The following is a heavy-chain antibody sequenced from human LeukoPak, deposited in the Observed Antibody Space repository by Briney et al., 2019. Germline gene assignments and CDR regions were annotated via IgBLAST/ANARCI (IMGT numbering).Heavy chain of an antibody. Sequence: PGGSLRLSCAASGLTFSIYGMSWVRQAPGKGLEWVSAISGSGGSTYYADSVKGRFTISRDNSENSLYLQMDSLTAEDTAVYYCTRKGSQWDFLVDYWGQGTRVAVSP. V-gene: IGHV3-23*01. CDR2: ISGSGGST. CDR3: TRKGSQWDFLVDY. J-gene: IGHJ4*02. D-gene: IGHD2/OR15-2a*01. CDR1: GLTFSIYG.